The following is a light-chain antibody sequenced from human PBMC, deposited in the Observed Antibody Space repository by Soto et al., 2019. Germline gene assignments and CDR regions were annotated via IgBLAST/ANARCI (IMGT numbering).Light chain of an antibody. CDR2: DAS. V-gene: IGKV1-5*01. J-gene: IGKJ1*01. CDR1: QSISSW. Sequence: DIQMTQSPSTLSASVGDRVTTTCRASQSISSWLAWYQQKPGKAPKLLIYDASSVESGVPSRFSGSGSGTEFTLTISSLQPDDFATYYCQQYNSYSWTFGQGTKVEIK. CDR3: QQYNSYSWT.